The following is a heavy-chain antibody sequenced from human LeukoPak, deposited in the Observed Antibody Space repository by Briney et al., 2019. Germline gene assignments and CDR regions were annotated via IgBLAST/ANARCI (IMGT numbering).Heavy chain of an antibody. J-gene: IGHJ5*02. Sequence: SETLSLTCTVSGGSISSSSYYWGWIRQPPGKGLEWIGSIYYSGSTYYNPSLKSRVTISVDTSKNQFSLKLSPVTAADTAVYYCARGVVPAANWFDPWGQGTLVTVSS. CDR1: GGSISSSSYY. CDR2: IYYSGST. CDR3: ARGVVPAANWFDP. V-gene: IGHV4-39*01. D-gene: IGHD2-2*01.